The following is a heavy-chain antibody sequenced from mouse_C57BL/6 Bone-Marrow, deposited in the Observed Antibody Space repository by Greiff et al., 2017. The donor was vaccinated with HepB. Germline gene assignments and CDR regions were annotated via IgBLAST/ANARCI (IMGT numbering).Heavy chain of an antibody. CDR1: GFTFSSYG. D-gene: IGHD3-2*02. V-gene: IGHV5-6*02. CDR3: ARRGAAQATYYYAMDY. CDR2: ISSGGSYT. J-gene: IGHJ4*01. Sequence: EVKLQESGGDLVKPGGSLKLSCAASGFTFSSYGMSWVRQTPDKRLEWVATISSGGSYTYYPDSVKGRFTISRDNAKNTLYLQMSSLKSEDTAMYYCARRGAAQATYYYAMDYWGQGTSVTVSS.